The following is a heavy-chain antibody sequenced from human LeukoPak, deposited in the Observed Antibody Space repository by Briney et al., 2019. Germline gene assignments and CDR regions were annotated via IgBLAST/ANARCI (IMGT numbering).Heavy chain of an antibody. CDR2: VYHSGST. CDR1: GFSISSGYY. D-gene: IGHD1-26*01. J-gene: IGHJ4*02. Sequence: PSETPSLTCAVSGFSISSGYYWGWLRQPPGKGPDWIAIVYHSGSTYYNPSLKSRVSMSVDTSKNQFSLKLNSVTAADTAVYYCAHSGSYYSFDSWGQGALVTVSS. V-gene: IGHV4-38-2*01. CDR3: AHSGSYYSFDS.